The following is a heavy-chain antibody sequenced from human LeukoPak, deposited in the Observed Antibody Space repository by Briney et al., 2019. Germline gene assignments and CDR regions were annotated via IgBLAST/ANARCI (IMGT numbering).Heavy chain of an antibody. D-gene: IGHD3-22*01. J-gene: IGHJ6*02. CDR3: ARDPGSGYYYDSSGSETMDV. Sequence: GGSLRLSCAASGFTFSSYAMHWVRQAPGKGLEWVAVISYDGSNKYYADSVKGRFTISRDNSKNTLYLQMNSLRAEDTAVYYCARDPGSGYYYDSSGSETMDVWGQGTTVTASS. CDR2: ISYDGSNK. CDR1: GFTFSSYA. V-gene: IGHV3-30-3*01.